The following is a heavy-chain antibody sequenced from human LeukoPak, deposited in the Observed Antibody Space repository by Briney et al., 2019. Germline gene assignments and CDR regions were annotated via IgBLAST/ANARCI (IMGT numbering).Heavy chain of an antibody. D-gene: IGHD3-10*01. CDR3: ARLKEGIDY. J-gene: IGHJ4*02. Sequence: SETLSLTCSVSGGSISGSSYFWGWIRQPPGKGLEWIGSIYYSGNTYYNPSLKSRVTISVDTSKNQFSLKLSSVTAADTAVYYCARLKEGIDYWGQGTLVTVSS. CDR1: GGSISGSSYF. V-gene: IGHV4-39*01. CDR2: IYYSGNT.